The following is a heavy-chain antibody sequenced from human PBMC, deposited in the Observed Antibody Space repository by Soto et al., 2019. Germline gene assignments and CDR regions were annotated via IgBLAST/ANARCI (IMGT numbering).Heavy chain of an antibody. CDR1: GGTFSSYA. Sequence: ASVKVSCKASGGTFSSYAISWVRQAPGQGLEWMGGIIPIFGTANYAQKFQGRVTITADKSTSTAYMELSSLRSEDTAVYYCASGQSGYYYYGMDVWGQGTTVTVS. CDR2: IIPIFGTA. V-gene: IGHV1-69*06. CDR3: ASGQSGYYYYGMDV. D-gene: IGHD3-10*01. J-gene: IGHJ6*02.